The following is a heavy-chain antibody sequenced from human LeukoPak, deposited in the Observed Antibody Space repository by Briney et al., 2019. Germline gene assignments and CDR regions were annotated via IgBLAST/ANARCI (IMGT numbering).Heavy chain of an antibody. CDR1: VGSLASSGNS. CDR2: IYYSGST. CDR3: ARHLSNQRGGSLWTTTVSHKINWFDY. J-gene: IGHJ5*01. V-gene: IGHV4-39*01. Sequence: SETLPSPSPSSVGSLASSGNSGGWIRQPPGKGLEWIGSIYYSGSTYYNPSLKSRVTISVDTSKNQFSLKLSSVTAADTAVYYCARHLSNQRGGSLWTTTVSHKINWFDYWGQGTLVTVSS. D-gene: IGHD4-17*01.